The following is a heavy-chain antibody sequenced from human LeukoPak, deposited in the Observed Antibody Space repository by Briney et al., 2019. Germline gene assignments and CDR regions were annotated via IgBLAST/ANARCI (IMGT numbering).Heavy chain of an antibody. Sequence: GGSLRLSCAASGFTFTNYAMNWVRQAPGKGLEWVATVSYDGTDTSYADSVKGRFAIFRDNSKNTLYLQMNSLRTEDTAVYYCVRISGFCTNGVCPSFDPWGQGTLVTVSS. V-gene: IGHV3-30*09. CDR2: VSYDGTDT. CDR1: GFTFTNYA. J-gene: IGHJ5*02. CDR3: VRISGFCTNGVCPSFDP. D-gene: IGHD2-8*01.